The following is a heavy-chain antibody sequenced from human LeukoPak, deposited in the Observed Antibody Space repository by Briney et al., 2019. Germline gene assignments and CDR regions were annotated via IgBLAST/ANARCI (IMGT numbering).Heavy chain of an antibody. CDR1: GFIFSDYL. CDR3: GKSYTSGSYVIDF. D-gene: IGHD6-25*01. CDR2: IGVSGRSA. J-gene: IGHJ4*02. Sequence: PGGSLRLSCAGSGFIFSDYLINWVRQAPGKGLEWVSGIGVSGRSAYADSVKGRFTISRDDSKNTLFLQMNSLRAEDTAFYYCGKSYTSGSYVIDFWGQGTLVTVSS. V-gene: IGHV3-23*01.